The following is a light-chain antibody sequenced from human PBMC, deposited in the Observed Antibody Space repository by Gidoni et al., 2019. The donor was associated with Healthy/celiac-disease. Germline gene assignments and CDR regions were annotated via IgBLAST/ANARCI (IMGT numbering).Light chain of an antibody. V-gene: IGKV3-15*01. CDR1: QSVSSN. CDR2: GAS. J-gene: IGKJ2*01. CDR3: QQYSNWPPYT. Sequence: EIVMTQSTATLSVSPGERATLSCRASQSVSSNLAWYQQKPGQAPRLLIYGASTRATGIPARFSVSGSGTECTLTISGLQSEDFAVYYCQQYSNWPPYTFGQGTKLEIK.